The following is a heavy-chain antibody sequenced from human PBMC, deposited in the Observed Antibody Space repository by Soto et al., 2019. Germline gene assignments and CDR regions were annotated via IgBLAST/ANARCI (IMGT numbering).Heavy chain of an antibody. J-gene: IGHJ6*02. D-gene: IGHD5-18*01. CDR1: GFTFSSYA. Sequence: GGSLRLSCAASGFTFSSYAMHWVRQAPGKGLEWVAVISYDGSNKYYADSVKGRFTISRDNSKNTLYLQMNSLRAEDTAVYYCAREDRSSYGYFSYYYYYGMDVWGQGTTVTVSS. V-gene: IGHV3-30-3*01. CDR3: AREDRSSYGYFSYYYYYGMDV. CDR2: ISYDGSNK.